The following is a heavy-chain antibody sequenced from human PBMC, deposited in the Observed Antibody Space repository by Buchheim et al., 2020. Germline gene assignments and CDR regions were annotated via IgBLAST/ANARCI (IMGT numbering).Heavy chain of an antibody. CDR2: IIPILGIA. CDR3: ARDFPSGWSRGYYFDY. D-gene: IGHD6-19*01. Sequence: QVQLVQSGAEVKKPGASVKVSCKASGGTFSSYTISWVRQAPGQGLEWMGRIIPILGIANYAQKFQGRVTITADKSTSTAYMELSSLRSEDTAVYYCARDFPSGWSRGYYFDYWGQGTL. J-gene: IGHJ4*02. V-gene: IGHV1-69*09. CDR1: GGTFSSYT.